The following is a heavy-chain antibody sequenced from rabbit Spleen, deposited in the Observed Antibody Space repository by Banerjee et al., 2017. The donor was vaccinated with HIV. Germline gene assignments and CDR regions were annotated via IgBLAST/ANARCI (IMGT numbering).Heavy chain of an antibody. Sequence: QSLEESGGDLVKPGASLTLTCTASGFSFSSSDYMCWVRQAPGKGLEWISCIAGGSSGFTYYASWAKGRFTISKTSSTTVTLQMTSLTAADTATYFCARDTGSSFSSYGMDLWGQGTLVTVS. CDR2: IAGGSSGFT. V-gene: IGHV1S40*01. CDR1: GFSFSSSDY. J-gene: IGHJ6*01. CDR3: ARDTGSSFSSYGMDL. D-gene: IGHD8-1*01.